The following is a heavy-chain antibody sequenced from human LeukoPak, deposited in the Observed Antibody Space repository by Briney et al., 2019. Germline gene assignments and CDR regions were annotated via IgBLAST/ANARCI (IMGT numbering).Heavy chain of an antibody. CDR2: INHSGST. CDR1: GGSFSGYY. Sequence: SETLSLTCAVYGGSFSGYYWSWIRQPPGKGLEWIGEINHSGSTNYNPSLKSRVTISVDTSKNQFSLKLSSVTAADTAVYYCARRHDSSGYYYPLFDYWGQGTLVTVSS. J-gene: IGHJ4*02. V-gene: IGHV4-34*01. CDR3: ARRHDSSGYYYPLFDY. D-gene: IGHD3-22*01.